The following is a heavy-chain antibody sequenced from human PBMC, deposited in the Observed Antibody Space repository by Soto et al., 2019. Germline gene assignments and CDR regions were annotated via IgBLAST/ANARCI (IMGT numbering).Heavy chain of an antibody. CDR3: ARDLAWKRGKVGRYYYGMDV. CDR2: ISTRSTYT. D-gene: IGHD1-1*01. Sequence: VLLVESGGGLVKAGGSLRLSCAASGLIFSDYYMSWVRQTPGKGLEWVSYISTRSTYTNYADSVKGRFTISRDNTKNSLYLQMDSLRVEDTAVYYCARDLAWKRGKVGRYYYGMDVWGQGTTVTVSS. V-gene: IGHV3-11*06. CDR1: GLIFSDYY. J-gene: IGHJ6*02.